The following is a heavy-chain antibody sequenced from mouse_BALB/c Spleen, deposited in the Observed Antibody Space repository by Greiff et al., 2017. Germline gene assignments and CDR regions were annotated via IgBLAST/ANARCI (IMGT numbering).Heavy chain of an antibody. CDR3: ARDYGSSPHAMDY. J-gene: IGHJ4*01. CDR1: GFTFSSYA. V-gene: IGHV5-6-5*01. CDR2: ISSGGST. D-gene: IGHD1-1*01. Sequence: EVQGVESGGGLVKPGGSLKLSCAASGFTFSSYAMSWVRQTPEKRLEWVASISSGGSTYYPDSVKGRFTISRDNARNILYLQMSSLRSEDTAMYYCARDYGSSPHAMDYWGQGTSVTVSS.